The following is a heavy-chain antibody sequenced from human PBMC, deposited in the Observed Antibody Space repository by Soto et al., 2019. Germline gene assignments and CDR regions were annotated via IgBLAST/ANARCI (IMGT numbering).Heavy chain of an antibody. CDR3: AREYTAWPLAYGLDV. CDR2: ISSRSDI. V-gene: IGHV3-21*01. CDR1: GFTFSNYS. Sequence: PRLSCVGSGFTFSNYSINWVRQAPGKGLEWVSSISSRSDIYYADSVKGRFTISRDNAKNSVSLQMNSLRAEDTAVYYCAREYTAWPLAYGLDVWGQGTTVTVSS. J-gene: IGHJ6*02. D-gene: IGHD2-2*02.